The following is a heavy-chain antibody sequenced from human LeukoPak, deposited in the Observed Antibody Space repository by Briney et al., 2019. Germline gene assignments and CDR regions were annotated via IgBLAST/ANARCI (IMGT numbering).Heavy chain of an antibody. Sequence: GGSLRLSCAASGFTFSTYNMNWVRQAPGKGLEWVSYISSTSSTIHYADYVKGRFTISRDNAKNSLYLQMNSLRDEDTAMYYCARDQISSSLYKEPLDYWGQGTLVTVSS. J-gene: IGHJ4*02. CDR2: ISSTSSTI. V-gene: IGHV3-48*02. D-gene: IGHD6-13*01. CDR3: ARDQISSSLYKEPLDY. CDR1: GFTFSTYN.